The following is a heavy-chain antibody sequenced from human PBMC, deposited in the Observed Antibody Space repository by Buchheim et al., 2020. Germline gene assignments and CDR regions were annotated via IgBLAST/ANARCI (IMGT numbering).Heavy chain of an antibody. J-gene: IGHJ4*02. CDR3: ARDHDGYNHATPFDY. D-gene: IGHD5-24*01. CDR2: IWYDGSNK. CDR1: GFTFSSYG. Sequence: QVQLVESGGGVVQPGRSLRLSCAASGFTFSSYGMHWVRQAPGKGLEWVAVIWYDGSNKYYADSVKGRFTISRDNSKNTLYLQMNSLRAEDTAVYYCARDHDGYNHATPFDYWGQGTL. V-gene: IGHV3-33*01.